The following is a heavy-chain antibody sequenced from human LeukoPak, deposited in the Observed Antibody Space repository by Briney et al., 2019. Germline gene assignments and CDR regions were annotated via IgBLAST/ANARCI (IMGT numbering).Heavy chain of an antibody. CDR2: INPGGGST. D-gene: IGHD6-6*01. Sequence: ASVKVSCKASGYIFTNYYMHWVRQAPGQGLEWMGIINPGGGSTMYAQKFQGRVTLTRDTSTSTVYMELSSLRFEDTAVYYCARAADYSSSPGGYWGQGTLVTVSS. V-gene: IGHV1-46*01. CDR3: ARAADYSSSPGGY. CDR1: GYIFTNYY. J-gene: IGHJ4*02.